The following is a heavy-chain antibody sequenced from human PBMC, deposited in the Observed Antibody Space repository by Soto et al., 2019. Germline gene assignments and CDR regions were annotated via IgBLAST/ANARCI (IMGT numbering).Heavy chain of an antibody. CDR2: ISYDGSNK. CDR1: GFTFSSYG. D-gene: IGHD4-17*01. CDR3: ATGDPLTVTTSAVGY. Sequence: QVQLVESGGGVVQPGRSLRLSCAASGFTFSSYGMHWVRQAPGKGLEWVAVISYDGSNKYYADSVKGRFTISRDNSKNTLYLQMNSLRAEDTAVYYCATGDPLTVTTSAVGYWGQGTLVTVSS. V-gene: IGHV3-30*03. J-gene: IGHJ4*02.